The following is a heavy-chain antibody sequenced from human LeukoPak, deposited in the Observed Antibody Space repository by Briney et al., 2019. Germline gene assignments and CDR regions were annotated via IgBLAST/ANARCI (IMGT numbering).Heavy chain of an antibody. J-gene: IGHJ4*02. CDR1: GFTFSTYV. Sequence: GGSLRLSCPVSGFTFSTYVMHWVRQAPGKGLEYVSAISSNGDNTYYADSVKGRFTISRDNFKNTLYLQMSSLRADDTAMYYCVRGTGYWGQGTLVTVSS. CDR2: ISSNGDNT. CDR3: VRGTGY. V-gene: IGHV3-64D*06.